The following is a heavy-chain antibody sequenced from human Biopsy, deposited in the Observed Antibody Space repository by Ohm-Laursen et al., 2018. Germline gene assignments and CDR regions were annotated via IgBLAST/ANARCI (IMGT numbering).Heavy chain of an antibody. D-gene: IGHD4-23*01. J-gene: IGHJ1*01. CDR2: ISHTGYT. CDR1: GGSFTGHY. Sequence: PSETLSLTCTVSGGSFTGHYWTWIRQPPGQGLEWIGHISHTGYTSYKSSLKSRVTISLDTSRKHFSLRLTSLAAADTVVYYCARGSNEYGGLYFPHWGQGTLVTVSS. CDR3: ARGSNEYGGLYFPH. V-gene: IGHV4-59*11.